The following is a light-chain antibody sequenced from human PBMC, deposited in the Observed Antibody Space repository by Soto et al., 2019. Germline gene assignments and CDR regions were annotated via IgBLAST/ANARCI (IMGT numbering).Light chain of an antibody. Sequence: EIVLTQSPATLSLSPGERATLSCRASQSVSSSYLAWYQQKPGQAPRLLIFAASSRNTGIPDRFSGSGSGTDSTLTSSRLAHEDFAVYHCQQCGSPPLTFGQGTKVEIK. CDR2: AAS. CDR3: QQCGSPPLT. V-gene: IGKV3-20*01. CDR1: QSVSSSY. J-gene: IGKJ1*01.